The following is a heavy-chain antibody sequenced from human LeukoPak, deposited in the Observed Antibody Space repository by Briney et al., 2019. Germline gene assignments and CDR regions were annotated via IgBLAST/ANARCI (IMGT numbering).Heavy chain of an antibody. D-gene: IGHD6-13*01. CDR3: ARGGGGSWYGTVDY. CDR1: GGSISSSSYY. J-gene: IGHJ4*02. V-gene: IGHV4-39*07. CDR2: IYYSGST. Sequence: SETLSLTCTVSGGSISSSSYYWGWIRQPPGKGLEWIGSIYYSGSTHYNPSLKSRVTISVDTSKNQFSLKLSSLTAADTAMYCARGGGGSWYGTVDYWGQGTLVTVSS.